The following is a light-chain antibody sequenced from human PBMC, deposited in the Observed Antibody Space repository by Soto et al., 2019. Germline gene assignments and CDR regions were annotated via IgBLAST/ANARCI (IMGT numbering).Light chain of an antibody. CDR1: SSDVGGYNY. J-gene: IGLJ3*02. Sequence: QSVLTQPASVSGSPGQSITISCTGTSSDVGGYNYVSWYQQHPGKAPKLMIYEVSNRPSGVSNRFSGSKSGNTASLTISGLQAEDEADYYCSSYTTSSTHGVFGGGTKLTVI. V-gene: IGLV2-14*01. CDR2: EVS. CDR3: SSYTTSSTHGV.